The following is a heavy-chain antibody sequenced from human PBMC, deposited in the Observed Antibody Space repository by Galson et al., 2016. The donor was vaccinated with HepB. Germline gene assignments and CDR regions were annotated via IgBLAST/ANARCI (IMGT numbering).Heavy chain of an antibody. D-gene: IGHD2-21*02. CDR3: TRVNTYGQAVHCGTDCKSWDDFDC. J-gene: IGHJ4*02. CDR1: GYTFINYF. Sequence: SVKVSCKASGYTFINYFIHWVRQAPGQGLEWMGIFNPRDGTTNYQQKFQGRVTMTGDTSASTAYMLLGSLRSEDTAMYYCTRVNTYGQAVHCGTDCKSWDDFDCWGQGTLVTVSS. V-gene: IGHV1-46*01. CDR2: FNPRDGTT.